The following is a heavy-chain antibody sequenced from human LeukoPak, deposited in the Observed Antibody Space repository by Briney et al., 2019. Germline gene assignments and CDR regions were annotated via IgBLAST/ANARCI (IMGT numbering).Heavy chain of an antibody. CDR1: GYTLTELS. CDR2: IIPIFGTA. J-gene: IGHJ4*02. CDR3: ARGIRIFGAFDY. V-gene: IGHV1-69*05. Sequence: WASVKVSCKVSGYTLTELSMHWVRQAPGQGLEWMGGIIPIFGTANYAQKFQGRVTITTDESTSTAYMELSSLRSEDTAVYYCARGIRIFGAFDYWGQGTLVTVSS. D-gene: IGHD3-3*01.